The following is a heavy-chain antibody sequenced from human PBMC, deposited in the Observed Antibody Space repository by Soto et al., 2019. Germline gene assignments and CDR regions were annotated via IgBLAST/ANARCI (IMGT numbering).Heavy chain of an antibody. CDR2: ISYDGSNK. CDR1: GYTFTSYA. Sequence: SCKACGYTFTSYAMHWVRQAPGKGLEWVAVISYDGSNKYYADSVKGRFTISRDNSKNTLYLQMNSLRAEDTAVYYCARDYYRFNSGYGFSMDVWGQGTTVTVSS. CDR3: ARDYYRFNSGYGFSMDV. V-gene: IGHV3-30-3*01. D-gene: IGHD5-12*01. J-gene: IGHJ6*02.